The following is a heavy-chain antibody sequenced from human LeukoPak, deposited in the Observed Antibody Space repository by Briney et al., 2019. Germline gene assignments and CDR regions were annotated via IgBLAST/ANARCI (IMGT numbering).Heavy chain of an antibody. Sequence: GESLKISCKGSGYSFTSYWIGWVRPMPGKGLEWMGIIYPGDSDTRYSPSFQGQVTISADKSISTAYLQWSSLKASDTAMYYCARHRRDFNMDTAMVRGYYFDYWGQGTLVTVSS. CDR1: GYSFTSYW. CDR3: ARHRRDFNMDTAMVRGYYFDY. J-gene: IGHJ4*02. D-gene: IGHD5-18*01. CDR2: IYPGDSDT. V-gene: IGHV5-51*01.